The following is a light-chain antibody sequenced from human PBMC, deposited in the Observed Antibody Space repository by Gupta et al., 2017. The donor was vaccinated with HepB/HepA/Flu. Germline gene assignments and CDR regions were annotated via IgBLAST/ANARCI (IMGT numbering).Light chain of an antibody. Sequence: QSILTQPLSVSGAAGQSVISPCTGTSSNSGEDYSVHWYQKVPGTGPKLLIHHNKLRSSGVPGRFSGSKSGTSASLTIPELQAEAEDECYCQSYDTGHVLFGGGTKLTVL. CDR1: SSNSGEDYS. J-gene: IGLJ2*01. CDR2: HNK. V-gene: IGLV1-40*02. CDR3: QSYDTGHVL.